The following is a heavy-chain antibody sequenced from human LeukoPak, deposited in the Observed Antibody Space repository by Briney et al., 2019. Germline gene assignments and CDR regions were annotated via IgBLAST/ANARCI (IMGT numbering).Heavy chain of an antibody. V-gene: IGHV3-33*01. Sequence: PGRSLRLSCAASGFTFSSYGMHWVCQAPGKGLEWVAVIWYDGSNKYYADSVKGRFTISRDNSKNTLYLQMNSLRAEDTAVYYCARGYSSSWYYFDYWGQGTLVTVSS. CDR1: GFTFSSYG. CDR3: ARGYSSSWYYFDY. J-gene: IGHJ4*02. CDR2: IWYDGSNK. D-gene: IGHD6-13*01.